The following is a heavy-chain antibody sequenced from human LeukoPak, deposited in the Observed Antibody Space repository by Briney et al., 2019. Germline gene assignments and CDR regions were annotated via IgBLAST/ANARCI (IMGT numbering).Heavy chain of an antibody. CDR2: ISASGSII. CDR1: GFTFSDFY. D-gene: IGHD3-10*01. V-gene: IGHV3-11*01. J-gene: IGHJ5*02. Sequence: GGSLRLSCAVSGFTFSDFYMSWIRQAPGKGLEWLSYISASGSIIDYSDSVKGRFTISRDNAENSLYLQMNSLRAKDTAVYYCARVGPGGYYYGSGSYNWFDPWGQGTLVTVSS. CDR3: ARVGPGGYYYGSGSYNWFDP.